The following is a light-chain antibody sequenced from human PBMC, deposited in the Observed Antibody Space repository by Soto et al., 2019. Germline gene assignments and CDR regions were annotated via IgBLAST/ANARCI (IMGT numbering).Light chain of an antibody. Sequence: DIQMTQSPSSLSASVGDRVTISCRASQSIGSYLNWYQQKPGKAPNLLIYGASSLLGGVPSRFTGSGSGTEFTLTISSLQPEDFATYYCQQRYSAPALSFGGGTKVVIK. CDR2: GAS. J-gene: IGKJ4*01. CDR3: QQRYSAPALS. CDR1: QSIGSY. V-gene: IGKV1-39*01.